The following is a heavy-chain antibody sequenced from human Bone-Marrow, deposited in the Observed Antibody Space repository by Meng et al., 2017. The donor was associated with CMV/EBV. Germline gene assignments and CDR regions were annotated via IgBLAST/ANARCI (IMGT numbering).Heavy chain of an antibody. CDR2: ISSSGSTI. CDR1: GFTFSSYE. D-gene: IGHD3-3*01. CDR3: ARVGFGDDFWSGYYSALIY. Sequence: GESLKISCAASGFTFSSYEMNWVRQAPGKGLEWVSYISSSGSTIYYADSVKGRFTISRDNAKNSLYLQMNSLRAEDTAVYYCARVGFGDDFWSGYYSALIYWGQGTLVTVSS. J-gene: IGHJ4*02. V-gene: IGHV3-48*03.